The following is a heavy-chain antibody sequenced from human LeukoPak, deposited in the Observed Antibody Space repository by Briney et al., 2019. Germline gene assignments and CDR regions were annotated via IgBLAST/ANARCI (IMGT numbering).Heavy chain of an antibody. J-gene: IGHJ4*02. Sequence: GGSLRLSCAASGFTFSSYIMNWVRLAPGKGLEWVSSISSSSSYIYYADSVKGRFTISRDNAKNSLYLQMNSLRAEDTAVYYRARNGEQLWPDYWGQGTLVTVSS. D-gene: IGHD5-18*01. CDR3: ARNGEQLWPDY. CDR1: GFTFSSYI. V-gene: IGHV3-21*01. CDR2: ISSSSSYI.